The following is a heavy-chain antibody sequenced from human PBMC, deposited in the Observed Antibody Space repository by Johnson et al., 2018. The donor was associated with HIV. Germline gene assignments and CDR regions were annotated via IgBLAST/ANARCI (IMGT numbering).Heavy chain of an antibody. CDR2: IGTAGDT. CDR3: AKVAVATAAGGVALDV. J-gene: IGHJ3*01. D-gene: IGHD6-13*01. CDR1: GFTFSSYD. Sequence: VQLVESGGGLVQPGGSLRLSCAASGFTFSSYDMHWVRQATGKGLEWVSAIGTAGDTYYPGSVKGRFTISRENAKNSLYLQMNSLRVEDTAVYHCAKVAVATAAGGVALDVWGPGTMVTVSS. V-gene: IGHV3-13*01.